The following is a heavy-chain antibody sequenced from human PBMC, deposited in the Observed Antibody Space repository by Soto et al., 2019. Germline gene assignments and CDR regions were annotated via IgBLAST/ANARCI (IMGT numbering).Heavy chain of an antibody. Sequence: QVQLVQSGAEVKKPGASVKVSCKASGYTFTSYGISWVRQAPGQGLEWMGWISAYNGNTNYAQKLQGRVTMTTDTATSTAYMELRSLRSDDTAVYYCARVDSTNYGGNSAWFDYWGQGTLVTVSS. D-gene: IGHD4-17*01. J-gene: IGHJ4*02. CDR1: GYTFTSYG. CDR2: ISAYNGNT. CDR3: ARVDSTNYGGNSAWFDY. V-gene: IGHV1-18*01.